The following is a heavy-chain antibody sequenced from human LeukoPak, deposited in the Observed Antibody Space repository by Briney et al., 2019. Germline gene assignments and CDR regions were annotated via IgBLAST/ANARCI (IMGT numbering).Heavy chain of an antibody. Sequence: SETLSLTCTVSGGPINSDYWSWTRQSAGKGLEWIGRMNAGGTINYNPSLRSRVTMSVDTSKNQFSLKLTSVTAADTAVYYCARYKNWGDAGYYYYMDVWGKGTTATVSS. CDR3: ARYKNWGDAGYYYYMDV. CDR1: GGPINSDY. CDR2: MNAGGTI. J-gene: IGHJ6*03. D-gene: IGHD3-3*01. V-gene: IGHV4-4*07.